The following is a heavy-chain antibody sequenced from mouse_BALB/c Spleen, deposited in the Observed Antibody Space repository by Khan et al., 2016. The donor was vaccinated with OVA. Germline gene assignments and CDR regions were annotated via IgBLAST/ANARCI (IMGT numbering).Heavy chain of an antibody. D-gene: IGHD1-1*01. CDR2: ISYSGVT. CDR1: GYSITSGYA. Sequence: EVQLVESGPGLVKPSQSLSLTCTVTGYSITSGYAWNWIRQFPGNKLEWMGYISYSGVTSYTPSLKSRISITRDTSKNQFFLQLNSVTTEDTATYYCARGNYYGYYFDYGGQGTTLTGSS. J-gene: IGHJ2*01. CDR3: ARGNYYGYYFDY. V-gene: IGHV3-2*02.